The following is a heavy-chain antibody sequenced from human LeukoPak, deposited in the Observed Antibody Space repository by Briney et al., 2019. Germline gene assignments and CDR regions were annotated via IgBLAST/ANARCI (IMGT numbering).Heavy chain of an antibody. CDR1: GGSVSSGGYY. V-gene: IGHV4-61*02. CDR3: ARERXDFWSGPLDY. CDR2: IYTSGST. D-gene: IGHD3-3*01. J-gene: IGHJ4*02. Sequence: PSQTLSLTCTVSGGSVSSGGYYWSWIRQPAGKGLEWIGRIYTSGSTNYNPSLKSRVTISVDTSKNQFSLKLSSVTAADTAVYYCARERXDFWSGPLDYWGQGTLVTVSS.